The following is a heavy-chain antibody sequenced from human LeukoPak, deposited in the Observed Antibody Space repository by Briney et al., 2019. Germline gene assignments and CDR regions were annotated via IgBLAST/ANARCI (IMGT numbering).Heavy chain of an antibody. CDR2: INAGNGNT. D-gene: IGHD2-15*01. CDR1: GYTFTSYA. Sequence: ASVKVSCKASGYTFTSYAMHWVRQAPGQRLEWMGWINAGNGNTKYSQKFQGRATITRGTSASTAYMELSSLRSEDTAVYYCARDRDVVVVAALDYWGQGTLVTVSS. CDR3: ARDRDVVVVAALDY. V-gene: IGHV1-3*01. J-gene: IGHJ4*02.